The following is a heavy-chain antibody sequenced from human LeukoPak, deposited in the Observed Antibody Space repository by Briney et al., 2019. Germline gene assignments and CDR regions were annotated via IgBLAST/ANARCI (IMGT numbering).Heavy chain of an antibody. CDR1: GFTFSSYS. CDR2: ISSSSSYI. Sequence: GGSLRLSCAASGFTFSSYSMNWVRQAPGKGLEWVSSISSSSSYIYYADSVKGRFTISRDNAKNSLYLQMNSLRAEDTAVYYCARGRGYYDSSGYNYWGQGTLVTVSS. D-gene: IGHD3-22*01. CDR3: ARGRGYYDSSGYNY. J-gene: IGHJ4*02. V-gene: IGHV3-21*01.